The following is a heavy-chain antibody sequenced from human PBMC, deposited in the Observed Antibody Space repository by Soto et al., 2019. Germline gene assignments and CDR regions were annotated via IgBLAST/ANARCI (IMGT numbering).Heavy chain of an antibody. CDR2: INPNSGGT. CDR3: ARVPPYYDFWSGPPEGMDI. D-gene: IGHD3-3*01. V-gene: IGHV1-2*02. J-gene: IGHJ6*02. Sequence: ASVKVSCKASGYTFTGYYMHWVRQAPGQGLEWMGWINPNSGGTNYAQKFQGRVTMTRDTSISTAYMELSRLRSDDTAVYYCARVPPYYDFWSGPPEGMDIWGQGTTVTVSS. CDR1: GYTFTGYY.